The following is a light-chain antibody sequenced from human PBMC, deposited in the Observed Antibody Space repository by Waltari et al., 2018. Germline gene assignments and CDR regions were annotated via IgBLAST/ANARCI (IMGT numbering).Light chain of an antibody. CDR2: GKN. Sequence: SSELTQDPAVSVALGQTVRITCQGASLRTSYASWYQQKSGQAPILVLFGKNKRPSGIPDRFSGYKSESTTSLTITGAQAEDEADYYCSSRDSSASHVLFAGGTKVTVL. J-gene: IGLJ2*01. V-gene: IGLV3-19*01. CDR1: SLRTSY. CDR3: SSRDSSASHVL.